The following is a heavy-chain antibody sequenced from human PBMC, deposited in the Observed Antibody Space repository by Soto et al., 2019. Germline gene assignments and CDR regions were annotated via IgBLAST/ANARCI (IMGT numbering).Heavy chain of an antibody. Sequence: QVQLLQSGAEVKKPGASVKISCKASGYTFSFDYLSWVRRAPGQGLQWMGKINPDGGATTYSQSFQGRVSITGDASTGTVYMELSSLTSDDTAVYYGAKGRRNTFWGQGTLVSVSS. CDR2: INPDGGAT. D-gene: IGHD3-10*01. V-gene: IGHV1-46*01. J-gene: IGHJ4*02. CDR3: AKGRRNTF. CDR1: GYTFSFDY.